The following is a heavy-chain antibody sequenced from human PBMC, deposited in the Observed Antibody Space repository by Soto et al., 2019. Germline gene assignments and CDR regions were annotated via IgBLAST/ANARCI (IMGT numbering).Heavy chain of an antibody. CDR1: GFTFSSLA. Sequence: PGGSLRLSCTASGFTFSSLAMTWVRQAPGRGLEGVSGITASGGRTFYADSVKGRFTISRDNSRSTLYLQMNSLRAEDTAVYYCAKDTRYADYVRWFDSWGQGTLVTVSS. D-gene: IGHD4-17*01. J-gene: IGHJ5*01. CDR3: AKDTRYADYVRWFDS. V-gene: IGHV3-23*01. CDR2: ITASGGRT.